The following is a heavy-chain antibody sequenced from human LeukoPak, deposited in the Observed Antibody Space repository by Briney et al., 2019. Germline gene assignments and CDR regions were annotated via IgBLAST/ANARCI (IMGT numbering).Heavy chain of an antibody. CDR2: ISSSSSYI. Sequence: GGSLRLSCAASRFTFSSYSMNWVRQAPGKGLEWVSSISSSSSYIYYADSVKGRFTISRDNAKNSLYLQMNSLRVEDTAVYYWARDATIGRYYDFWSGQNWFDPWGQGTLVTVSS. J-gene: IGHJ5*02. V-gene: IGHV3-21*01. CDR1: RFTFSSYS. CDR3: ARDATIGRYYDFWSGQNWFDP. D-gene: IGHD3-3*01.